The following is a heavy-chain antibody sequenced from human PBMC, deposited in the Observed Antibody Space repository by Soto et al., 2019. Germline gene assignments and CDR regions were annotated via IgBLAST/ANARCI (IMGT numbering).Heavy chain of an antibody. CDR1: GYTFTSYG. V-gene: IGHV1-18*01. CDR2: ISAYNGNT. D-gene: IGHD2-15*01. J-gene: IGHJ4*02. CDR3: ARDPGYCSGGSCRDFDY. Sequence: RASVKVSCKASGYTFTSYGISWVRQAPGQGLEWMGWISAYNGNTNYAQKLQGRVTMTTDTSTSTAYMELRSLRSDDTAVYYCARDPGYCSGGSCRDFDYWGQGTLVTVSS.